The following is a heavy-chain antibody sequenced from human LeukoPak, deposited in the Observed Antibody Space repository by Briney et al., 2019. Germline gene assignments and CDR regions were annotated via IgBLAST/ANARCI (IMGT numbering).Heavy chain of an antibody. Sequence: SGTLSLTCAVSGGSISSSNWWSWVRQPPGKGLEWIGEIYHSGSTNYNPSLKSRVTISVDKSKNQFSLKLSSVTAADTAVYYCARGRRGYSYGYVVDYWGQGTLVTVSS. CDR1: GGSISSSNW. J-gene: IGHJ4*02. CDR2: IYHSGST. CDR3: ARGRRGYSYGYVVDY. D-gene: IGHD5-18*01. V-gene: IGHV4-4*02.